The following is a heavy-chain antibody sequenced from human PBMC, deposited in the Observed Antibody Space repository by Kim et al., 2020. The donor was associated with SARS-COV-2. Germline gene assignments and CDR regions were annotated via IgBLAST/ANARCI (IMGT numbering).Heavy chain of an antibody. J-gene: IGHJ6*02. D-gene: IGHD3-22*01. CDR1: GFTFSSYA. CDR2: ISSNGGST. CDR3: VKGYYYDSSGYYFGPYYYYGMSV. V-gene: IGHV3-64D*09. Sequence: GGSLRLSCSASGFTFSSYAMHWVRQAPGKGLEYVSAISSNGGSTYYADSVKGRFTISRDNSKNTLYLQMSSLRAEDTAVYYCVKGYYYDSSGYYFGPYYYYGMSVWGQGTTVTVSS.